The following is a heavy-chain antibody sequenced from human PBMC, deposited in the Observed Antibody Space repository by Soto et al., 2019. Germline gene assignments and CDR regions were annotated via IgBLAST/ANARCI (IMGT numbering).Heavy chain of an antibody. D-gene: IGHD2-2*01. CDR2: IYYSGST. CDR1: GGSISSSSYY. J-gene: IGHJ4*02. CDR3: ARQASMAGPPYYYSY. Sequence: SETLSLTCTVSGGSISSSSYYWGWIRQPPGKGLEWIGSIYYSGSTYYNPSLKSRVTISVDTSTNRFCRKLSAVAAADTAVYLCARQASMAGPPYYYSYWSQGTLVTVSS. V-gene: IGHV4-39*01.